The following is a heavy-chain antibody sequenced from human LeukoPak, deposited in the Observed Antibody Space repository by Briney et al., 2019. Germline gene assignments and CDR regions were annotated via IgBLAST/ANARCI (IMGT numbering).Heavy chain of an antibody. V-gene: IGHV4-59*08. Sequence: SETLSLTCTVSGGSISDYYWSWIRQTPGKGLEWIGYIYYTGSVNYNPSLKSRVTMSVDTSKNQLSLKITSVTAADTAVYYCARHHQRWFGEFQMMKWFDPWGQGTLVTVSS. D-gene: IGHD3-10*01. J-gene: IGHJ5*02. CDR2: IYYTGSV. CDR1: GGSISDYY. CDR3: ARHHQRWFGEFQMMKWFDP.